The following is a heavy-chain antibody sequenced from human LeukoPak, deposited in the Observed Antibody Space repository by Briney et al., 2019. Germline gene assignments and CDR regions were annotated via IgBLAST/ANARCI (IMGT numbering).Heavy chain of an antibody. D-gene: IGHD1-14*01. CDR2: ISSSGSTI. Sequence: GGSLRLSCAASGFTFSSYEMNWVRQAPGKGLEWVSYISSSGSTIYYADSVKGRFTISRDNAKKSLYLQMDSLRAEDTAVYYCARVRKLGPSRDAFDIWGQGTMVTVSS. V-gene: IGHV3-48*03. CDR3: ARVRKLGPSRDAFDI. CDR1: GFTFSSYE. J-gene: IGHJ3*02.